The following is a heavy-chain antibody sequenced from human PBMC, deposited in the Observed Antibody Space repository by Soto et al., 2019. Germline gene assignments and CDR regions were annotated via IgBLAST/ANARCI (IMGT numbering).Heavy chain of an antibody. CDR2: ISAYNDNT. CDR3: ARLPVWLCSDPIGYGMDV. Sequence: QVQLVQSGAEVKKPGASVKVSCKASGYTFTSYGISWVRQAPGQGLEWMGWISAYNDNTNYAQNLQARVTMTTDTSSSTDYMELRSLRYDDTAVDYCARLPVWLCSDPIGYGMDVWGQGTTVTVSS. CDR1: GYTFTSYG. V-gene: IGHV1-18*01. J-gene: IGHJ6*02. D-gene: IGHD3-22*01.